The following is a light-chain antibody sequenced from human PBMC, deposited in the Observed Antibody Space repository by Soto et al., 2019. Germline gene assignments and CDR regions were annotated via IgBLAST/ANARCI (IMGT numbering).Light chain of an antibody. CDR1: HTVSSSY. V-gene: IGKV3-20*01. CDR3: QQYNNWPRT. CDR2: GAS. J-gene: IGKJ1*01. Sequence: VLTQSPGTLSLSPGERSALSFMLSHTVSSSYLAWYQQKPGQAPRLLIYGASSRETGIPDRFSGSGSGTEFTLTISSLQSEDFAVYYCQQYNNWPRTFGQGTKVDIK.